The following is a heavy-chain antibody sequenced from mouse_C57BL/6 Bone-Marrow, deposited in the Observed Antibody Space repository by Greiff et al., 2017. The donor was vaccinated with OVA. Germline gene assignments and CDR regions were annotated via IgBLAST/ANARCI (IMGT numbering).Heavy chain of an antibody. Sequence: VQLVESGPELVKPGASVKLSCKASGYTFTSYDINWVKQRPGQGLEWIGWIYPRDGSTKYNEKFKGKATLTVDTSSSTAYMELHSLTSEDSAVYFCARSHSSGYLYYWGQGTTLTVSS. J-gene: IGHJ2*01. CDR1: GYTFTSYD. D-gene: IGHD3-2*02. V-gene: IGHV1-85*01. CDR3: ARSHSSGYLYY. CDR2: IYPRDGST.